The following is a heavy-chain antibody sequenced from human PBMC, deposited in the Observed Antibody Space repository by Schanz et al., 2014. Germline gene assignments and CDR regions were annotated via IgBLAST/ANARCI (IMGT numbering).Heavy chain of an antibody. CDR3: AKVDRTRYDAMDV. D-gene: IGHD3-9*01. V-gene: IGHV1-69*09. CDR1: GGTFSSST. J-gene: IGHJ6*02. Sequence: QVQLVQSGAEAKKPGSSVKVSCKASGGTFSSSTLTWVPQAPGQGLEWMGRIIPILDKANYAQKIQGRVTMTADKSTSTVYMEVSGLRSEDTAGYYCAKVDRTRYDAMDVWGQGTTVTVSS. CDR2: IIPILDKA.